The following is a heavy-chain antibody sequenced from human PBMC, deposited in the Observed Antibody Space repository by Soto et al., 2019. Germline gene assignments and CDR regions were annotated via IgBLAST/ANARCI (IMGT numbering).Heavy chain of an antibody. CDR3: ARAGFWSGYYYYGMDV. V-gene: IGHV1-69*13. D-gene: IGHD3-3*01. J-gene: IGHJ6*02. Sequence: GASVKVSCKASGGTFSSYAISWVRQAPGQGLEWMGGIIPIFGTANYAQKFQGRVTITADESTSTAYMELSSLRSEDTAVYYCARAGFWSGYYYYGMDVWGQGTTVTVSS. CDR1: GGTFSSYA. CDR2: IIPIFGTA.